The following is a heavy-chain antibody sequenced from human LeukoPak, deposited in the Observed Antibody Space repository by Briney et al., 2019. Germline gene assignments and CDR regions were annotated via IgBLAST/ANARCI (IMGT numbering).Heavy chain of an antibody. Sequence: SETLSLTCTVSGGSISSYYWSWIRQPPGKGLEGIGYIYYSGSTNYNASRKSRVTISVDTSKNQFSLKLSSVTAADTAVYYCARVGANAGYYFDYWGQGTLVTVSS. CDR2: IYYSGST. D-gene: IGHD1-26*01. V-gene: IGHV4-59*01. J-gene: IGHJ4*02. CDR1: GGSISSYY. CDR3: ARVGANAGYYFDY.